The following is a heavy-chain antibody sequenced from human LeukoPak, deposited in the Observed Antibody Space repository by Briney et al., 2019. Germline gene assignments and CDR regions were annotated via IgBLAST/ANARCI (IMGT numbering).Heavy chain of an antibody. V-gene: IGHV4-59*01. J-gene: IGHJ4*02. Sequence: SEALSVTCTVPLDSMSDYFWTWIRQPPGKGLERIGYAAESGSTNYIPSLKSRVTISVDSSTNHVSLRLTSVTAADTAIYYCAAMTTVTMYSYFFDSWGQGTLLTVSS. CDR3: AAMTTVTMYSYFFDS. D-gene: IGHD4-17*01. CDR2: AAESGST. CDR1: LDSMSDYF.